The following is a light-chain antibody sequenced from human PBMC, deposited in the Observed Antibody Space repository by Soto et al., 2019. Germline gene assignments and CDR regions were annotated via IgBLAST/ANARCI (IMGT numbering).Light chain of an antibody. CDR1: QGISSY. J-gene: IGKJ3*01. CDR2: AAS. V-gene: IGKV1-8*01. Sequence: AIRMTQSPSSFSASTGDRGTITCRASQGISSYLAWYQQKPGKDPKLLIYAASTLQSGVPSRFSGSGSGTDFTLTISCLQSEDFATYYCQQYYSYPFTFGPGTKVDIK. CDR3: QQYYSYPFT.